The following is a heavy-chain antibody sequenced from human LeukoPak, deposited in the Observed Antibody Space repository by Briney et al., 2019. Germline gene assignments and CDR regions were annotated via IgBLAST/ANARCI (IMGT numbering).Heavy chain of an antibody. V-gene: IGHV4-39*01. D-gene: IGHD6-19*01. Sequence: SETLSLTCTVSGGSISSSSYYWVWIRQPPGKGRVWIGSIYYSGSTYYNPSLKSRVTISVDTAKNQFSLKLSSVTAADTAVYYCARLEAVAGILDYWGQGTRVTVTS. CDR1: GGSISSSSYY. CDR2: IYYSGST. CDR3: ARLEAVAGILDY. J-gene: IGHJ4*02.